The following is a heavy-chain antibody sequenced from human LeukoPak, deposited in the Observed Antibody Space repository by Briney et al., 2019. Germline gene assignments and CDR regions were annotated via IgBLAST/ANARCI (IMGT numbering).Heavy chain of an antibody. D-gene: IGHD3-22*01. J-gene: IGHJ3*02. CDR1: GYSFTSYW. CDR2: IYPGDSDT. CDR3: PRLYYDSSGSGTAFDI. V-gene: IGHV5-51*01. Sequence: GESLKISCKGSGYSFTSYWIGWVRRMPGKGLEWMGIIYPGDSDTRYSLSFQGQVTIQANKSISTAYLQWSSLKASATAMYYCPRLYYDSSGSGTAFDIWGQGTMVTVSS.